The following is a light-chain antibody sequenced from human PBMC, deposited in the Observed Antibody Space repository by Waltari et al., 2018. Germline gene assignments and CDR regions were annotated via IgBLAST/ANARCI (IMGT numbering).Light chain of an antibody. V-gene: IGLV2-11*01. CDR1: SSDVGFYNY. Sequence: QSALTQPRSMSGSPGQSVTIPCTGSSSDVGFYNYVSWYQQHPGKAPKFIIYDVSERPSGVPDRFSGSKSGNTASLTISGLQAEDEADYFCSSYTHSSVIFGGGAKLTVL. CDR2: DVS. J-gene: IGLJ2*01. CDR3: SSYTHSSVI.